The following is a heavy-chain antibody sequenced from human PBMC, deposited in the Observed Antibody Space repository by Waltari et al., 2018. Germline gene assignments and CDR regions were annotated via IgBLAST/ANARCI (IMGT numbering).Heavy chain of an antibody. J-gene: IGHJ5*02. Sequence: QLQLQESGPGLVKPSETLSLTCTVSGGSISSSSYYWGWIRQPPGKGLEWIGSIYYSGSTYYNPSLKSRVTISVDTSKNQFSLKLSSVTAADTAVYYCARPDQIWGFRAFDPWGQGTLVTVSS. D-gene: IGHD3-10*01. CDR1: GGSISSSSYY. CDR3: ARPDQIWGFRAFDP. CDR2: IYYSGST. V-gene: IGHV4-39*01.